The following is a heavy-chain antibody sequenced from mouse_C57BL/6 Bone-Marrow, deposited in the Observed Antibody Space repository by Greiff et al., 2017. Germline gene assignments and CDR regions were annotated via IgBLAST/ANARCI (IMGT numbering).Heavy chain of an antibody. Sequence: QVQLQQPGAELVKPGASVKLSCKASGYTFTSYWMHWVKQRPGRGLEWNGRIYLNSGGTKYNEKFKSKATLTVDKASSTAYMQLSSLTSEDSAVYYCARGRSLYAMDYWGQGTSVTVSS. J-gene: IGHJ4*01. V-gene: IGHV1-62-3*01. CDR3: ARGRSLYAMDY. CDR2: IYLNSGGT. CDR1: GYTFTSYW.